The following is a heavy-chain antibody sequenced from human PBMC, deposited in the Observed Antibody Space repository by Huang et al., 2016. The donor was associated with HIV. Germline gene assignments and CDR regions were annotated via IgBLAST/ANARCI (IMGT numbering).Heavy chain of an antibody. CDR1: GGSITDPSYY. D-gene: IGHD6-19*01. J-gene: IGHJ5*02. Sequence: QLQLQESGPGLVKPSETLSLTCTVSGGSITDPSYYWGWIRQSPGKGLEWIGSIYYYGTTYFNPSLESRVTLSVHTSKNQVSLKMRAVTAADTAAYYCARHRIRAAAGVGWFDPWGQGTLVSVSS. CDR3: ARHRIRAAAGVGWFDP. V-gene: IGHV4-39*01. CDR2: IYYYGTT.